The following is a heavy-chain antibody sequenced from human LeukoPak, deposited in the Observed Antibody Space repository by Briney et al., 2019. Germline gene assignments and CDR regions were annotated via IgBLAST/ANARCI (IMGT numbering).Heavy chain of an antibody. CDR1: GGTFSSYA. Sequence: ASVKVSCKASGGTFSSYAISRVRQAPGQGLEWMGGIIPIFGTANYAQKSQGRVTITADESTSTAYMELSSLRSGDTAVYYWAREGGGITGKPTENWFDPWGQGTLVTVSS. J-gene: IGHJ5*02. CDR2: IIPIFGTA. CDR3: AREGGGITGKPTENWFDP. V-gene: IGHV1-69*13. D-gene: IGHD1-20*01.